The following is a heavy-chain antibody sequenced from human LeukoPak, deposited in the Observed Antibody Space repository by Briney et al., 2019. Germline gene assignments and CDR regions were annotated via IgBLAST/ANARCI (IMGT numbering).Heavy chain of an antibody. J-gene: IGHJ6*02. CDR2: ISGSGGST. CDR3: AKDWDLAHYFYGMDV. V-gene: IGHV3-23*01. CDR1: GFTFSSYA. D-gene: IGHD1-26*01. Sequence: PGGSLRLSCAASGFTFSSYAMSWVRQAPGKGLEWVSAISGSGGSTYYADSVKGRFTISRDNTKNTLYLQMNSLRAEDTAVYYCAKDWDLAHYFYGMDVWGQGTTVTVSS.